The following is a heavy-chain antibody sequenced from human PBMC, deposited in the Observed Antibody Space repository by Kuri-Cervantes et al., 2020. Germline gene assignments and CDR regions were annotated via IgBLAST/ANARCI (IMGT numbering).Heavy chain of an antibody. Sequence: SVTVSCKASRYTFTGYYMHWVRQAPGQGLEWMGWINPIFGTANYAQKFQGRVTITADESTSTAYMELSSLRSEDTAVYYCAREVKMATTPGAFDIWGQGTMVTVSS. CDR2: INPIFGTA. CDR1: RYTFTGYY. D-gene: IGHD5-24*01. V-gene: IGHV1-69*13. J-gene: IGHJ3*02. CDR3: AREVKMATTPGAFDI.